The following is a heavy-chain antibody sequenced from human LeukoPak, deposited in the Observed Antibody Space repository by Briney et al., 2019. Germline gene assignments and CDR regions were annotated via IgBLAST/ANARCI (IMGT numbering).Heavy chain of an antibody. D-gene: IGHD3-22*01. CDR3: ARRLYDSSGYYLDY. J-gene: IGHJ4*02. V-gene: IGHV4-59*01. CDR1: GGSISGYY. Sequence: SETLSLTCTVSGGSISGYYWSWIRQPPGRGLEWIGYIYYSGSSNYNPSLKSRVTISVDTSKNQFSLKVSSVTAADTAIYYCARRLYDSSGYYLDYWGQGTLVTVSS. CDR2: IYYSGSS.